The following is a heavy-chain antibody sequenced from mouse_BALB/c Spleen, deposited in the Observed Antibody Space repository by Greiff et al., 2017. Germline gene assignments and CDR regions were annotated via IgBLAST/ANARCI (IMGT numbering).Heavy chain of an antibody. V-gene: IGHV3-6*02. Sequence: ESGPGLVKPSQSLSLTCSVTGYSITSGYYWNWIRQFPGNKLEWMGYISYDGSNNYNPSLKNRISITRDTSKNQFFLKLNSVTTEDTATYYCAREHGSYAMDYWGQGTSVTVSS. CDR1: GYSITSGYY. CDR3: AREHGSYAMDY. J-gene: IGHJ4*01. CDR2: ISYDGSN.